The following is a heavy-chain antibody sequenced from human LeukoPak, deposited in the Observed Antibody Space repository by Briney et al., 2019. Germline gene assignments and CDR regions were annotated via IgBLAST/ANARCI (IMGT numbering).Heavy chain of an antibody. D-gene: IGHD2-21*02. CDR1: GYSFTSYW. V-gene: IGHV5-51*01. Sequence: GESLKISCKGSGYSFTSYWIGCVRQMPGKGLEWMGIIYRGDSDTRYSPSFQGQVTISADKSISTAYLQWSSLKASDTAMYYCASLPYCGGDCYDYYYYGMDVWGQGTTVTVSS. CDR3: ASLPYCGGDCYDYYYYGMDV. J-gene: IGHJ6*02. CDR2: IYRGDSDT.